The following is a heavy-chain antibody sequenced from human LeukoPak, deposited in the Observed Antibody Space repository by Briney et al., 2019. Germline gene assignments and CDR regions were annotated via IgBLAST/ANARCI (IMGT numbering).Heavy chain of an antibody. CDR1: GFTFTDSY. D-gene: IGHD3-10*01. CDR3: ARVNMIRGVIDY. V-gene: IGHV3-11*04. CDR2: ISSNGSTI. J-gene: IGHJ4*02. Sequence: GGSLRLSCAASGFTFTDSYMTWVRQAPGKGLEWISYISSNGSTIYYADSVKGRFTISRDSANNSLYLQMNSLTAADTALYFCARVNMIRGVIDYWGQGTLVTVSS.